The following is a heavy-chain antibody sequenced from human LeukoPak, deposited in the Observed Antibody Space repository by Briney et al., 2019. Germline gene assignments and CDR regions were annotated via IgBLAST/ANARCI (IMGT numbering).Heavy chain of an antibody. CDR1: GYTFTNHG. CDR2: ISATNGNT. J-gene: IGHJ4*02. D-gene: IGHD6-19*01. CDR3: AKGATGWSRDY. Sequence: GASVKVSCKASGYTFTNHGISWLRQAPGQRLEWMGWISATNGNTYYSQIFQGRVTMTTDTPTSTAYMELRDLRSDDTAVYDCAKGATGWSRDYWGQGTLVTVSS. V-gene: IGHV1-18*01.